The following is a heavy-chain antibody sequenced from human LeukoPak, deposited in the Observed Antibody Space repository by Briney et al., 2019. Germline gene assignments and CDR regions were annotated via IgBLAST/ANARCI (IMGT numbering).Heavy chain of an antibody. J-gene: IGHJ6*02. Sequence: SQTLSLTCAVSGGSISSGGYSWSWIRQPPGKGLEWIGYIYHSGSTYYNPSLKSRVTISVVRSKNQFSLKLSSVTAADTAVYYCARFYGAPYYGMDVWGQGTTVTVSS. CDR1: GGSISSGGYS. D-gene: IGHD4-17*01. V-gene: IGHV4-30-2*01. CDR3: ARFYGAPYYGMDV. CDR2: IYHSGST.